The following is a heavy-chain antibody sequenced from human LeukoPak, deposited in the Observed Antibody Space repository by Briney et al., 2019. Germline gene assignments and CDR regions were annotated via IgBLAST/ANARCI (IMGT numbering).Heavy chain of an antibody. CDR3: ARRAVAGSFDY. J-gene: IGHJ4*02. CDR2: ISAYNGNT. Sequence: ASVKVSCKASGYTFTIYDISWVRQAPGQGLEWMGWISAYNGNTNYAQKLQGRVTMTTDTSTSTAYMQLRSLRSNDTAVYYCARRAVAGSFDYWGQGTLVTVSS. V-gene: IGHV1-18*01. CDR1: GYTFTIYD. D-gene: IGHD6-19*01.